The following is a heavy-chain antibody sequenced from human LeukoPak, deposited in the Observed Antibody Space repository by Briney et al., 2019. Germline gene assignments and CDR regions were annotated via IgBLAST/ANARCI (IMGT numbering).Heavy chain of an antibody. J-gene: IGHJ4*02. D-gene: IGHD1-14*01. CDR3: AGMRITTPTVRTLDY. V-gene: IGHV4-59*01. CDR1: VGSMSAYY. CDR2: IYYTGGT. Sequence: LETLSLTCAVSVGSMSAYYWCCVRPPPGGGLGWIGFIYYTGGTNYTPSLKSRVDISVDTSKNQFSLKLSSVTAADTAVYYCAGMRITTPTVRTLDYWGQGTLVTVSS.